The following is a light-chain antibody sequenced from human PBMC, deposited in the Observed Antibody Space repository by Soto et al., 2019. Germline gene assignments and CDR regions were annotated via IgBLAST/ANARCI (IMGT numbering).Light chain of an antibody. Sequence: DIQMTQSPSSLSASVGDRVTITCRASQSISTYLNWFQQKPGRAPKLLIYLTSTLQSGVPSRFSGICSGIDCPITISSLEPECFATYYCQQTGCTPWTCGQGTKMDVK. CDR2: LTS. CDR3: QQTGCTPWT. J-gene: IGKJ1*01. CDR1: QSISTY. V-gene: IGKV1-39*01.